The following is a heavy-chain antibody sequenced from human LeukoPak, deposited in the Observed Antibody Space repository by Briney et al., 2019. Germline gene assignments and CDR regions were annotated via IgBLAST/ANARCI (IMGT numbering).Heavy chain of an antibody. V-gene: IGHV4-34*01. CDR3: ARVAVNYDFWSGYYIDY. Sequence: SETLSLTCAVYGGSFSGYFWSWIRQPPGKGLEWIGEIYHSGSTNYNPSLKSRVTISVDKSKNQFSLKLSSVTAADTAVYYCARVAVNYDFWSGYYIDYWGQGTLVTVSS. J-gene: IGHJ4*02. CDR2: IYHSGST. D-gene: IGHD3-3*01. CDR1: GGSFSGYF.